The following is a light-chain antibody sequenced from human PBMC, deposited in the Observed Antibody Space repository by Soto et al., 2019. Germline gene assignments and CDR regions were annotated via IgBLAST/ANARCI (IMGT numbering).Light chain of an antibody. CDR1: QSVSSRH. V-gene: IGKV3-20*01. CDR2: GAS. Sequence: EIVLTQSPGTLSLSPEERATLSCRASQSVSSRHLAWYQQKPGQAPRLLIYGASSRATGIPDRFSGSGSGTDFTLTISRLEPEDFAVYYCQQYDGSLYTFGQGTKLEIK. J-gene: IGKJ2*01. CDR3: QQYDGSLYT.